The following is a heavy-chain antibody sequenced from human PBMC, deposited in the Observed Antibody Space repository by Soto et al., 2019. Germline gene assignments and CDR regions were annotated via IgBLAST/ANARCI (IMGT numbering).Heavy chain of an antibody. V-gene: IGHV1-58*01. Sequence: QMQLVQSGPEVKKPGTSVKVSCKASGFTFTSSALQWVRQARGQRLEWIGWIVVGSGNTNYAQKFQERVTITRDMSTSAAYMELSRQRSEDTAVYDCAAGVATTYSYYYGMDVWGQGTTVTVSS. CDR2: IVVGSGNT. CDR1: GFTFTSSA. CDR3: AAGVATTYSYYYGMDV. J-gene: IGHJ6*02. D-gene: IGHD2-15*01.